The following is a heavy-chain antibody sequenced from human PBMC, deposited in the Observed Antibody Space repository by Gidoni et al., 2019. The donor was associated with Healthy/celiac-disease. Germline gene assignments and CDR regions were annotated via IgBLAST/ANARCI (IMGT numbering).Heavy chain of an antibody. CDR3: ARDWGDDSGYDPGGAFDI. J-gene: IGHJ3*02. Sequence: QVQLVESGGGLVKPGGSLRLSCAASGFTFSDYYRSWIRQAPGKGLEWVSYISSSSSYTNYADSVKGRFTIPRDNAKNSLYLQMNSLRAEDTAVYYCARDWGDDSGYDPGGAFDIWGQGTMVTVSS. V-gene: IGHV3-11*05. CDR1: GFTFSDYY. CDR2: ISSSSSYT. D-gene: IGHD5-12*01.